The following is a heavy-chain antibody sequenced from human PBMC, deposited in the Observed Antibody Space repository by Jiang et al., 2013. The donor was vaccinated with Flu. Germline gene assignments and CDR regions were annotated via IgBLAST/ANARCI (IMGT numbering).Heavy chain of an antibody. J-gene: IGHJ4*02. Sequence: VKPSETLSLTCTVSGGSISTFYWSWIRQPPGKGLEWIGYIYYSGITNYNPSLKSRVTISVDTSKNQFSLKLSSVTAADTAVYYCARQRDIPVAGRANIFDYWGQGALVTVSS. D-gene: IGHD6-19*01. CDR2: IYYSGIT. CDR1: GGSISTFY. CDR3: ARQRDIPVAGRANIFDY. V-gene: IGHV4-59*08.